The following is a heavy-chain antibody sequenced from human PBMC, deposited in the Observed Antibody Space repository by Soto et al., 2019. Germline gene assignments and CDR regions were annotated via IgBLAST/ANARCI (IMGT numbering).Heavy chain of an antibody. D-gene: IGHD5-18*01. V-gene: IGHV4-31*03. CDR2: IYYSGST. Sequence: QVQLQESGPGLVKPSQTLSLTCTVSGGSISSGGYYWSWIRQHPGTGLEWIGSIYYSGSTFSTPTLKCRVTISVDTSKKQFALNLGSVTAAETAVYYCARKKGYSYGPHYFDYWGQGTLVTVSS. CDR1: GGSISSGGYY. J-gene: IGHJ4*02. CDR3: ARKKGYSYGPHYFDY.